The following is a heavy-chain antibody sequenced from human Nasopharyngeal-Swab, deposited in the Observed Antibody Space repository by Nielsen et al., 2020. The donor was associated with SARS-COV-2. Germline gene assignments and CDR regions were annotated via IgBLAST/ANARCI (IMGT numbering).Heavy chain of an antibody. Sequence: GGSLRLSCAASGFTFDDYAMHWVRQAPGKGLEWVSGISWNSGGIGYADSVKGRFTISRDNAKNSLYLQMNSLRAEDTALYYCAKVHSSAHDAFDIWGRGTMVTVSS. CDR3: AKVHSSAHDAFDI. J-gene: IGHJ3*02. CDR1: GFTFDDYA. D-gene: IGHD6-6*01. CDR2: ISWNSGGI. V-gene: IGHV3-9*01.